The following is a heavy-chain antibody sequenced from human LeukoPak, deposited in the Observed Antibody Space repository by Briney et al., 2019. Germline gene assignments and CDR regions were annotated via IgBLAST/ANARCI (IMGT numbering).Heavy chain of an antibody. J-gene: IGHJ4*02. CDR2: ISAYNGNT. V-gene: IGHV1-18*01. CDR3: ARDPTSLATLYFDY. D-gene: IGHD5-12*01. Sequence: ASVKVSCKASGYTFTSYDINWVRQAPGQGLEWMGWISAYNGNTNYAQKLQGRVTMTTDTSTSTAYMELRSLRSDDTAVYYCARDPTSLATLYFDYWGQGTLVTVSS. CDR1: GYTFTSYD.